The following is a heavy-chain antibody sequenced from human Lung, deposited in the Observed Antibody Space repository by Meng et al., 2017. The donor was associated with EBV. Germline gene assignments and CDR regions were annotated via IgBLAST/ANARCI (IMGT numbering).Heavy chain of an antibody. V-gene: IGHV4-31*03. D-gene: IGHD6-13*01. Sequence: QGTLQESGPGLLKPSQTLSLTCTVSGDSIRSGGYYWSWIRQHPGKGLEWIGYIYYSGNTYYNPSLKSRVTISIDTSKNQFSLKLSSVTAADTAVYFCARATVVVPSGIYWFDPWGQGTLVTVSS. J-gene: IGHJ5*02. CDR3: ARATVVVPSGIYWFDP. CDR2: IYYSGNT. CDR1: GDSIRSGGYY.